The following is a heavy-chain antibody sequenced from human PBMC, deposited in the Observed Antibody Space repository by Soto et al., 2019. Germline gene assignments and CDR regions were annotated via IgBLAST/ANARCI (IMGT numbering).Heavy chain of an antibody. Sequence: EVQVLESGGGLVQPGGSLRLSCAASGFTFSSYAMSWVRQAPGKGLEWVSAISGSGDSTLYADSVQGRFTISRDTSKHTLYLQMNSLRAEDTAVYYCAKFYYGDYSYYYSGMDVWGQGTTVTVSS. D-gene: IGHD4-17*01. CDR3: AKFYYGDYSYYYSGMDV. V-gene: IGHV3-23*01. J-gene: IGHJ6*02. CDR2: ISGSGDST. CDR1: GFTFSSYA.